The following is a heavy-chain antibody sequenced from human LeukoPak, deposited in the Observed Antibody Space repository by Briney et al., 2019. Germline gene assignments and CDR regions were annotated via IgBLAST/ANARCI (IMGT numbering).Heavy chain of an antibody. Sequence: SVKVSCKASGGTFSSYAISWVRQAPGQGLEWMGRIIPILGIANYAQKFQGRVTITADKSTSTAYMELSSLRSEDTAVYYCARDERNMDTAMVHPSYYYYGMDVWGQGTTVTVSS. J-gene: IGHJ6*02. CDR3: ARDERNMDTAMVHPSYYYYGMDV. V-gene: IGHV1-69*04. CDR2: IIPILGIA. CDR1: GGTFSSYA. D-gene: IGHD5-18*01.